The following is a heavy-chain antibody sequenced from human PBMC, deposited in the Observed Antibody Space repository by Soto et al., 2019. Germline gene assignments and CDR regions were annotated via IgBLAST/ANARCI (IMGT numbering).Heavy chain of an antibody. J-gene: IGHJ5*01. D-gene: IGHD6-13*01. Sequence: QVQLQESGPGLVKPSQTLSLTCSVSGGSISTGVWYRSWVREHPGKGLEWIGDIYYRGTTSYNPSLGSRVTISRDTSKNQVSLKVNSVTAADTAVYYCARVSAGGTRWFDSWGQGIRVTVSS. CDR3: ARVSAGGTRWFDS. V-gene: IGHV4-31*03. CDR1: GGSISTGVWY. CDR2: IYYRGTT.